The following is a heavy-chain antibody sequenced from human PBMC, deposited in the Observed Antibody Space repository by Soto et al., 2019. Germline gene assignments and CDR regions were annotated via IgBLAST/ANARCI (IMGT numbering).Heavy chain of an antibody. CDR1: GGSISSYY. CDR3: ARGSTDMVRPFDY. CDR2: IYYSGST. J-gene: IGHJ4*02. D-gene: IGHD5-18*01. V-gene: IGHV4-59*01. Sequence: PSETLSLTCTVSGGSISSYYWSWIRQPPGKGLEWIGYIYYSGSTNYNPSLKSRVTISVDTSKNQFSLKLSSVTAADTAVYYCARGSTDMVRPFDYWGQGTLVTVSS.